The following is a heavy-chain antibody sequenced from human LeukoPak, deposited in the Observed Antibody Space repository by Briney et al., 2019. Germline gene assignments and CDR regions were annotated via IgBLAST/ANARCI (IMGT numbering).Heavy chain of an antibody. V-gene: IGHV1-18*04. D-gene: IGHD2-21*02. CDR3: AREGDYYYYYYGMDV. CDR2: ISAYNGNT. J-gene: IGHJ6*02. Sequence: ASVKVSCKASGYTFTSYGISWVRQAPGQGLEWMGWISAYNGNTNYAQKLQGRVTMTTDTPTSTAYMELRSLRSDDTAVYYCAREGDYYYYYYGMDVWGQGTTVTVSS. CDR1: GYTFTSYG.